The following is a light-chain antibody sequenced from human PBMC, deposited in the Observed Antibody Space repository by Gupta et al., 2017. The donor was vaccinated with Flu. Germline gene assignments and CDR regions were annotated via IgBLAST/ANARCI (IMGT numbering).Light chain of an antibody. V-gene: IGKV2-28*01. Sequence: IVMTQSPLSLPVTPGDPASISCRSSQSLLHSNGYNYLDWYLKKPGQSPQLLIYLGSNRASGVPDRFSGSGSGTDFTLKISRVEAEDVGVYYCMQARQTPPLFGQGTRLEIK. CDR3: MQARQTPPL. CDR2: LGS. J-gene: IGKJ5*01. CDR1: QSLLHSNGYNY.